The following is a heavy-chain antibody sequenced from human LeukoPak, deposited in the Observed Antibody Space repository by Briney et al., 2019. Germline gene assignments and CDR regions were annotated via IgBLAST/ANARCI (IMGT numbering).Heavy chain of an antibody. D-gene: IGHD3-3*01. Sequence: ASVKVSCKASGYTFTNFGVGWVRQAPGQGLEWVGWISPNSGHTNYAQKLQGRVTTTTDTSTSTAYMELRSLRSDDTAVYYCARGGYDRGYGYWGQGTLVTVSS. V-gene: IGHV1-18*01. CDR1: GYTFTNFG. CDR2: ISPNSGHT. J-gene: IGHJ4*02. CDR3: ARGGYDRGYGY.